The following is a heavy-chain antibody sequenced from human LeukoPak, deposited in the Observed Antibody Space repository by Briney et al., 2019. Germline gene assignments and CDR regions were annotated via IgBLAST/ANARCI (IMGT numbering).Heavy chain of an antibody. CDR2: MNPNSGNT. D-gene: IGHD6-13*01. CDR1: GYTFTSYD. CDR3: AGGDRYSSSWYEGSFDP. J-gene: IGHJ5*02. V-gene: IGHV1-8*01. Sequence: GASVKVSCKASGYTFTSYDINWVRQATGQGLEWMGWMNPNSGNTGYAQKFQGRVTMTRNTSISTAYMELSSLRSEDTAVYYCAGGDRYSSSWYEGSFDPWGQGTLVTVSS.